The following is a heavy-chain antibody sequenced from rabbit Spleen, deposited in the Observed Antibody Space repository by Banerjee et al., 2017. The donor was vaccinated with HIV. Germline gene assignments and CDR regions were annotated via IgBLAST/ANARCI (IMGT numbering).Heavy chain of an antibody. CDR3: ARRYAGYGSGLDL. D-gene: IGHD4-1*01. J-gene: IGHJ4*01. Sequence: QEQLEESGGDLVKPEGSLTLTCTASGFSFSSTYWIFWVRQAPGKGLEWIGCINSGSGGITFSASWAKGRFTISRSSSTTVTLQMTSLTAADTATYFCARRYAGYGSGLDLWGQGTLVTVS. CDR1: GFSFSSTYW. V-gene: IGHV1S45*01. CDR2: INSGSGGIT.